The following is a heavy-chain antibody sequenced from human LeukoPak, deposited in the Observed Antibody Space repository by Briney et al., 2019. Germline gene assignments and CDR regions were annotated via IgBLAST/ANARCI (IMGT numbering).Heavy chain of an antibody. CDR3: ARDIELSA. J-gene: IGHJ3*01. D-gene: IGHD3-16*02. Sequence: GGSLRLSCAASGFTFRDSAMSWVRQAPGKGLEWVSLISFSGANTYYADSVKGRLTVSRDNSKDTLYLQMNSLRAEDTAIYYCARDIELSAWGLGTMVTVSS. CDR1: GFTFRDSA. CDR2: ISFSGANT. V-gene: IGHV3-23*01.